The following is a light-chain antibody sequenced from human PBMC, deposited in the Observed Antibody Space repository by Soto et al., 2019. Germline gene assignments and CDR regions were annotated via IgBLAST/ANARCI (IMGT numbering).Light chain of an antibody. CDR3: QQYGRAAFT. CDR1: QSVSSSY. Sequence: EIVLTQSPGTLSLSPGERATLFCRASQSVSSSYLAWYQQKPGQAPRLLIYGASSRATCIPDRFSGSGSGTDFTLTISSLEPEDFAVYYCQQYGRAAFTFGPGTKVDIK. V-gene: IGKV3-20*01. J-gene: IGKJ3*01. CDR2: GAS.